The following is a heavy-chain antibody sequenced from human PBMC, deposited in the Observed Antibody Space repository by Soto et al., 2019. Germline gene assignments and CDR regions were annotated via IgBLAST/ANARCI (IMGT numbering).Heavy chain of an antibody. V-gene: IGHV3-23*04. CDR2: VSSSGGST. CDR3: AKRTSANWYFDL. D-gene: IGHD6-6*01. Sequence: EVQLVESGGGLVQPGGSLRLSCAASGFTFSSYAMSWVRQAPGKGLEWVSSVSSSGGSTYYADSVKGRFTISRDNSKNTLYLQVNSLRAEDTALYYCAKRTSANWYFDLWGRGTLVTVSS. J-gene: IGHJ2*01. CDR1: GFTFSSYA.